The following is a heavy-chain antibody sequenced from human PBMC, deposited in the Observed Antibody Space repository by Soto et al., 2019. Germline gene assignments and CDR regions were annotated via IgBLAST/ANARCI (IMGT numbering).Heavy chain of an antibody. D-gene: IGHD6-19*01. CDR1: GFTFSSYG. Sequence: GSLRLSCAASGFTFSSYGMHWVRQAPGKGLEWVAVIWYDGSNKYYADSVKGRFTISRDNSKNTLYLQMNSLRAEDTAVYYCARAPSSGLYWFDPWGQGTLVTVSS. V-gene: IGHV3-33*01. CDR3: ARAPSSGLYWFDP. J-gene: IGHJ5*02. CDR2: IWYDGSNK.